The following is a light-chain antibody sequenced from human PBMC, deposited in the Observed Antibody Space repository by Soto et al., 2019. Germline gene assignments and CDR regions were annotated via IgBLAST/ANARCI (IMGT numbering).Light chain of an antibody. CDR2: EVS. J-gene: IGLJ1*01. Sequence: QSVLTQPASVSGSPGQSITISCTGTTNDVGGYNYVSWYQQHPGKAPKLLIFEVSSRPSGVSNRFSGSKSGNTASLTISALQAEDEADYFCNSYTSSTSRPYVFGNGTKVTVL. CDR1: TNDVGGYNY. CDR3: NSYTSSTSRPYV. V-gene: IGLV2-14*01.